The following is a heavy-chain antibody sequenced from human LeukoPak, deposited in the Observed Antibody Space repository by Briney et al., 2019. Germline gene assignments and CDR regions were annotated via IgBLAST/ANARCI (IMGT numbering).Heavy chain of an antibody. J-gene: IGHJ3*02. CDR1: GYTFTGYY. D-gene: IGHD3-10*01. CDR2: INPNSGGT. V-gene: IGHV1-2*02. Sequence: ASVKVSCKASGYTFTGYYMHWVRQAPGQGLEWMGWINPNSGGTNYAQKFQGRVTMTRDTSISTAYMGLSRLRSDDTAVYYCARDDTWFGELSLVDIWGQGTMVTVSS. CDR3: ARDDTWFGELSLVDI.